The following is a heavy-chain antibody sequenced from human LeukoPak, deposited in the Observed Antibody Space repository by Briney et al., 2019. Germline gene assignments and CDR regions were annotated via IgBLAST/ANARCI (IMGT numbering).Heavy chain of an antibody. V-gene: IGHV1-2*02. CDR2: INPNSGGT. D-gene: IGHD1-26*01. J-gene: IGHJ3*02. Sequence: ASVKVSCKASGYTFTGYYMHWVRQAPGQGLEWMGWINPNSGGTNYAQKFQGRVTMTRDTSISTAYMDLSRLRSDDTAVYYCASAGIDRWELLTHAFDIWGQGTMVTVSS. CDR3: ASAGIDRWELLTHAFDI. CDR1: GYTFTGYY.